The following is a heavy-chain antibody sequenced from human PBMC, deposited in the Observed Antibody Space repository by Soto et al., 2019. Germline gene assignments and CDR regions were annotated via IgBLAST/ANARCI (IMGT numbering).Heavy chain of an antibody. V-gene: IGHV1-69*12. Sequence: QVQLEQSGAEGQKPGSSVKVSCKAAGGTFSSSAFSWVRQAPGQGLEWMGGSMPVFPTPDYAQKFEDRVTITADASTSTTHMELSGLRSDDTAIYDCASDQDLLPSGGSYYYILAVWGHGTTVNVSS. D-gene: IGHD2-15*01. J-gene: IGHJ6*02. CDR2: SMPVFPTP. CDR3: ASDQDLLPSGGSYYYILAV. CDR1: GGTFSSSA.